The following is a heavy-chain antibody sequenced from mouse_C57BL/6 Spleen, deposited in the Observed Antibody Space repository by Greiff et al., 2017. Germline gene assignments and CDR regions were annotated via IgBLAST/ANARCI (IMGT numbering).Heavy chain of an antibody. V-gene: IGHV2-2*01. CDR2: T. D-gene: IGHD1-1*01. J-gene: IGHJ4*01. Sequence: TDYNAAVIYRLSISKDNSKSQVFFKMNSLQADDTAIYYCARDSGSSYEDAMDYWGQGPSVTVSS. CDR3: ARDSGSSYEDAMDY.